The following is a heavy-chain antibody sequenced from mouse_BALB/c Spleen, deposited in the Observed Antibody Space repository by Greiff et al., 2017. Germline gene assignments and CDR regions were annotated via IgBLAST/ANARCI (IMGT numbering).Heavy chain of an antibody. CDR3: ARGYYGSSYLDY. D-gene: IGHD1-1*01. CDR1: GFTFSSYT. V-gene: IGHV5-12-2*01. J-gene: IGHJ4*01. CDR2: ISNGGGST. Sequence: EVKLEESGGGLVQPGGSLKLSCAASGFTFSSYTMSWVRQTPEKRLEWVAYISNGGGSTYYPDTVKGRFTISRDNAKNTLYLQMSSLKSEDTAMYYCARGYYGSSYLDYWGQGTSVTVSS.